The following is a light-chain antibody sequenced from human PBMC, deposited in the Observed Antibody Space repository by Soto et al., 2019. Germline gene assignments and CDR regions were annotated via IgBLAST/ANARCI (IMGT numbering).Light chain of an antibody. CDR1: SSDVGSYNL. J-gene: IGLJ1*01. CDR3: CSYAGSNYV. CDR2: EGS. V-gene: IGLV2-23*01. Sequence: QSVLTQPASLSGSPGHSITISCPGTSSDVGSYNLVSWYQQHPGKAPKLMIYEGSKRPSGVSNRFSGSKSGNTASLTISGLQAEDEADYYCCSYAGSNYVFGTGTKVTVL.